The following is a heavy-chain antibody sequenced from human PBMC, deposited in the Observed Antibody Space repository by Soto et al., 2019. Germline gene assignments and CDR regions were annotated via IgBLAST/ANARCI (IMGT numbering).Heavy chain of an antibody. Sequence: SETLSLTGTVSGGSILNGCHYWTWIRQAPGKGLEWIGKIFFSGNTHYNTALKSRLSFSVDRAKNQFSLNLTSVTAADTAIYYCARDNYVGLIHYFGPRTLVT. J-gene: IGHJ4*02. CDR1: GGSILNGCHY. D-gene: IGHD1-7*01. V-gene: IGHV4-31*03. CDR3: ARDNYVGLIHY. CDR2: IFFSGNT.